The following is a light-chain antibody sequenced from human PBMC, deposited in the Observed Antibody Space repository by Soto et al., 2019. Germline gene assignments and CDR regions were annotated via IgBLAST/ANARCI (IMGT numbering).Light chain of an antibody. Sequence: DIVMTQSPDSLAVCLGERATINCKSSQSVLHRSNNKNYLAWYQQKPGQPPKLLIYWTCTRESGVPERFSGRGSGTNFTLTINRLLTEQVAVYYGHQYYGNPSFGQGTELDIK. V-gene: IGKV4-1*01. CDR3: HQYYGNPS. CDR1: QSVLHRSNNKNY. CDR2: WTC. J-gene: IGKJ2*01.